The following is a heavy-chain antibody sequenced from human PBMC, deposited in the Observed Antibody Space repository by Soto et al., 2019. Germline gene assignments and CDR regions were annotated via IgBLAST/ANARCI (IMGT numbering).Heavy chain of an antibody. CDR2: ISSSSSYI. D-gene: IGHD2-2*01. CDR1: GFTFSSYS. Sequence: PGGSLRLSCAASGFTFSSYSMNWVRQAPGKGLEWVSSISSSSSYIYYADSVKGRFTISRDNAKNSLYLQMNSLRAEDTAVYYCARDIVVVPAAILAALPDYWGQGTLVTVSS. V-gene: IGHV3-21*01. CDR3: ARDIVVVPAAILAALPDY. J-gene: IGHJ4*02.